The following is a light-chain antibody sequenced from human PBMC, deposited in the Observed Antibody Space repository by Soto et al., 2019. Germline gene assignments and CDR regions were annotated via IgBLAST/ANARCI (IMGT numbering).Light chain of an antibody. V-gene: IGKV3-20*01. Sequence: PGERATLSCRASQSVSSNFLAWYQQKPGQAPRLLIFGVSSRAAGIPDRFSGSGSGTDFTLTISRLEPEDYAVYYCQQYDKSPLTFGGGTQVDIK. CDR1: QSVSSNF. CDR3: QQYDKSPLT. J-gene: IGKJ4*01. CDR2: GVS.